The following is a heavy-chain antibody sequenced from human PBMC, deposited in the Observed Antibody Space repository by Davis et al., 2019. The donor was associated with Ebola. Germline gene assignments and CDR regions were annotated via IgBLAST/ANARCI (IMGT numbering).Heavy chain of an antibody. V-gene: IGHV3-30*03. D-gene: IGHD6-13*01. CDR3: ASTYSSSWHAFDI. CDR1: GFPFSSHG. Sequence: GGSLRLSCAASGFPFSSHGMHWVCQAPGKGLAWVAVISYDGSNKYYADSVKGRFTISRDNSKNTLYLQMNSLRAEETAVYYCASTYSSSWHAFDIWGQGTMVTVSS. J-gene: IGHJ3*02. CDR2: ISYDGSNK.